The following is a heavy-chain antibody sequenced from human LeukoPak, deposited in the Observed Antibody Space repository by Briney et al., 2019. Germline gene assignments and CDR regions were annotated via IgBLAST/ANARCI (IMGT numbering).Heavy chain of an antibody. CDR3: AKTGVTLFDY. CDR1: GFTFSSYS. D-gene: IGHD2-21*02. CDR2: IRYDGSNK. V-gene: IGHV3-30*02. J-gene: IGHJ4*02. Sequence: GGTLRLSCAASGFTFSSYSMNWVRQAPGKGLEWVAFIRYDGSNKYYADSVKGRFTISRDNSKNTLYLQMNSLRAEDTAVYYCAKTGVTLFDYWGQGTLVTVSS.